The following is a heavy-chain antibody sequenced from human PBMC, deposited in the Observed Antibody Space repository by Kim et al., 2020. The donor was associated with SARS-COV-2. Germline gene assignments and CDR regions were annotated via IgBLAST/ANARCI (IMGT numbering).Heavy chain of an antibody. CDR1: GFTFDDYT. J-gene: IGHJ6*02. Sequence: GGSLRLSCAASGFTFDDYTMHWVRKAPGKGLEWVSLISWDGGSTYYADSVKGRFTISRDNSKNSLYLQMNSLRTEDTALYYCAKDIGVVVPAAMRGVYYYYYGMDVWGQGTTVTVSS. CDR2: ISWDGGST. V-gene: IGHV3-43*01. CDR3: AKDIGVVVPAAMRGVYYYYYGMDV. D-gene: IGHD2-2*01.